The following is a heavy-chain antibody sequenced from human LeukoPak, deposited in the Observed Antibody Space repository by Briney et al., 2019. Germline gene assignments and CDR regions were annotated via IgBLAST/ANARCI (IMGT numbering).Heavy chain of an antibody. V-gene: IGHV1-18*01. J-gene: IGHJ6*03. CDR1: GYTFTRYV. D-gene: IGHD3-16*01. CDR2: IGAYNSNS. CDR3: ARGLILGDDYYYYMDV. Sequence: ASVQVSCKASGYTFTRYVISGVRQPPGRGLEWMGWIGAYNSNSNYAQKIEGRVTMTTVTSTSTAYMELRSLRSDDTDVYYCARGLILGDDYYYYMDVWGKGTTVTVSS.